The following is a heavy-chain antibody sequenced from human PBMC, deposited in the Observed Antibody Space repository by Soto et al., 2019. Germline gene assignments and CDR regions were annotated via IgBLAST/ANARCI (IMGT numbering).Heavy chain of an antibody. Sequence: PGGSLRLSCAASGFTFSSYSMNWVRQAPGKGLEWVSSISSSSSYIYYADSVKGRFTISRDNAKNSLYLQMNSLRAEDTAVYYCARLRRDGYNPDAFAIWGQGTMDTVSS. CDR3: ARLRRDGYNPDAFAI. CDR2: ISSSSSYI. CDR1: GFTFSSYS. V-gene: IGHV3-21*01. J-gene: IGHJ3*02. D-gene: IGHD5-12*01.